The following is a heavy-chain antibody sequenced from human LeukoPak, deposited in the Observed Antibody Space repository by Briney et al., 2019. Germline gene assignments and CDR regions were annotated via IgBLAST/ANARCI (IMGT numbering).Heavy chain of an antibody. D-gene: IGHD3-10*01. Sequence: PGGSLRLSCAASGFTFSNYEMNWVRQAPGKGLEWVSYISSSGSTIYYADSVKGRFTISRDNAKNSLYLQMNSLRVEDTAIYYCARVWFGEFVNYYYYMDVWGKGTTVTISS. CDR2: ISSSGSTI. J-gene: IGHJ6*03. CDR3: ARVWFGEFVNYYYYMDV. V-gene: IGHV3-48*03. CDR1: GFTFSNYE.